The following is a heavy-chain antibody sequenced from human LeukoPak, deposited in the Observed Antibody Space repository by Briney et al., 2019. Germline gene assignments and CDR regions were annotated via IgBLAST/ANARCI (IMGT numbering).Heavy chain of an antibody. CDR2: ISGGGGST. Sequence: GGSLRLSCAASGFTVSSNYMSWVRQAPGKGLEWVSAISGGGGSTHYADSVKGRFTISRDDSKNTLYLQMSSLRAEDTAVYYCAKEIENSSGWYADYWGQGTLVTVSS. CDR3: AKEIENSSGWYADY. CDR1: GFTVSSNY. V-gene: IGHV3-23*01. D-gene: IGHD6-19*01. J-gene: IGHJ4*02.